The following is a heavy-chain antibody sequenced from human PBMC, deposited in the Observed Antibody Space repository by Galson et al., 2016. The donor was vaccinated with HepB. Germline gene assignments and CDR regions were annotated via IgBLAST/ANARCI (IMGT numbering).Heavy chain of an antibody. Sequence: SVKVSCKASGGTFSSYAISWVRQAPGQGLEWMGGIIPIFGTANYAQKFQGRVTTTADESKSTAYMELSSLRSEDTAVYYCATLGYSYGYTGGSYFAYWGQGTLVTVSS. D-gene: IGHD5-18*01. V-gene: IGHV1-69*13. CDR1: GGTFSSYA. J-gene: IGHJ4*02. CDR2: IIPIFGTA. CDR3: ATLGYSYGYTGGSYFAY.